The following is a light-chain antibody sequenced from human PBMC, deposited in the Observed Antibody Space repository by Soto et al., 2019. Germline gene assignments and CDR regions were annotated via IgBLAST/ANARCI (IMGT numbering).Light chain of an antibody. CDR3: QQYYSSPPT. Sequence: MTQSPSTLSGSVGDRVTITCRASQTISSWLAWYQQRPGRPPKLLFYWASTRESVVPDRFSGSGSGTHFTLTITSLQAEDVAVYYCQQYYSSPPTFGQGTKVDIK. J-gene: IGKJ1*01. CDR1: QTISSW. CDR2: WAS. V-gene: IGKV4-1*01.